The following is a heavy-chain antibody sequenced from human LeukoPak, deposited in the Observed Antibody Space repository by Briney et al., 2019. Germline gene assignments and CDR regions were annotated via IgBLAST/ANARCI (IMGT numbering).Heavy chain of an antibody. CDR3: ARDPYYYESSGYFFGAFDI. V-gene: IGHV3-7*01. D-gene: IGHD3-22*01. CDR1: GSTFTSYW. J-gene: IGHJ3*02. CDR2: IKQDGSEK. Sequence: GGSLRLSCAASGSTFTSYWMTWVRQAPGKGLEWVANIKQDGSEKYYVDSVKGRFTISRDNAKNSLHLQMNSLRAEDTAVYYCARDPYYYESSGYFFGAFDIWGQGTMVTVSS.